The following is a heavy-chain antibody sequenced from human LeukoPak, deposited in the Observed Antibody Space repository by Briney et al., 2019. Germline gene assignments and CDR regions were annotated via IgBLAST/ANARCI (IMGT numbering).Heavy chain of an antibody. CDR3: ARRDAPDGWLRFPGAAAGMVDY. CDR2: IYPGDSDT. CDR1: GYSFTSYW. J-gene: IGHJ4*02. V-gene: IGHV5-51*01. D-gene: IGHD6-13*01. Sequence: GESLKISCKGSGYSFTSYWIGWVRQMPGKGLEWMGIIYPGDSDTRYSPSFQGPVTISADKSITTAYLQWSSLKASDTAMYYCARRDAPDGWLRFPGAAAGMVDYWGQGTLVTVSS.